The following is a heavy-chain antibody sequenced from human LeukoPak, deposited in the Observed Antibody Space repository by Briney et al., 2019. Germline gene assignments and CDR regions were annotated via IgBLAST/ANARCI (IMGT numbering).Heavy chain of an antibody. Sequence: ASVKVSCKASGYTFTGYYMHWVRQAPGQGLEWKGWINPNSGGTNYAQKFQGRVTMTRDASISTAYMELSRLRSDDTAVYYCARGRVYDSSGYYYGSNDYWGQGTLVTVSS. V-gene: IGHV1-2*02. CDR3: ARGRVYDSSGYYYGSNDY. D-gene: IGHD3-22*01. CDR1: GYTFTGYY. CDR2: INPNSGGT. J-gene: IGHJ4*02.